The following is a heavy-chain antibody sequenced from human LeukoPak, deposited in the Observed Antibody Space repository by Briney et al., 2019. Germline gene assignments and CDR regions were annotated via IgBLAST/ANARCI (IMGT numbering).Heavy chain of an antibody. CDR2: ISSDSAYT. V-gene: IGHV3-11*06. D-gene: IGHD5-12*01. J-gene: IGHJ4*02. CDR3: ARDLRGYTGYNYYDY. Sequence: GGSLRLSCAASGFTFSDYYMSWIRQAPGTGLEWVSYISSDSAYTNYADSLRGRFTISRDNAKNSLYLQMNSLRAEDTAVYYCARDLRGYTGYNYYDYWGQGTLVIVSS. CDR1: GFTFSDYY.